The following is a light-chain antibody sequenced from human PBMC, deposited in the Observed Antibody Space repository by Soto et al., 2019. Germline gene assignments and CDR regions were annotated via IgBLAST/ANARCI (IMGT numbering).Light chain of an antibody. CDR1: ESVGSSL. Sequence: DIVLTQSPGTLSFSPGERATLSCRASESVGSSLLAWYQQQPGQAPSLLTSAASSTAPGISDGFSGSGSCTDFTLIINSLDPEESAVYYYRHNGRSFGQGTRLEIK. J-gene: IGKJ5*01. V-gene: IGKV3-20*01. CDR2: AAS. CDR3: RHNGRS.